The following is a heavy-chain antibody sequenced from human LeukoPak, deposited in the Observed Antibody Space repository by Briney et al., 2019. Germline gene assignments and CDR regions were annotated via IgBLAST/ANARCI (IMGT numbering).Heavy chain of an antibody. J-gene: IGHJ5*02. V-gene: IGHV4-39*07. Sequence: PSETLSLTCTVSGGSISSSSYYWGWIRQPPGKGLEWIGRIYYSGSTYYNPSLKSRVAISVDTSKNQFSLKLSSVTAADTAVYYCASRLDIVVVPAATDWFDPWGQGTLVTVSS. CDR2: IYYSGST. CDR3: ASRLDIVVVPAATDWFDP. D-gene: IGHD2-2*03. CDR1: GGSISSSSYY.